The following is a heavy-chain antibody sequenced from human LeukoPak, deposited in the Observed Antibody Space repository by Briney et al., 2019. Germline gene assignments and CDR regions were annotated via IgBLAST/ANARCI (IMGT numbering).Heavy chain of an antibody. CDR3: ARVAEAAAFDS. V-gene: IGHV3-21*06. Sequence: GGSLRLSCAASGFTFNIYDMNWVRQAPGKGLEWVSSISRNSRYIYYADSMRGRFTISRDNAKNSLYLQMNSLKPEDTAVYYCARVAEAAAFDSWGQGTLVTVSS. CDR1: GFTFNIYD. CDR2: ISRNSRYI. D-gene: IGHD6-13*01. J-gene: IGHJ4*02.